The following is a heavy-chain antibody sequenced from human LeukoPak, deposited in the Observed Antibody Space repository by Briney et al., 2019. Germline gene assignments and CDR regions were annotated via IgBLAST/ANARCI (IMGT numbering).Heavy chain of an antibody. CDR2: ISAYNGNT. CDR3: ARDRPSGYSSGWPPLGYYGMDV. CDR1: GHTFTSYG. V-gene: IGHV1-18*01. J-gene: IGHJ6*02. D-gene: IGHD6-19*01. Sequence: GASVKVSCKASGHTFTSYGISWVRQAPGQGLEWMGWISAYNGNTNYAQKLQGRVTMTTDTSTSTAYMELRSLRSDDTAVYYCARDRPSGYSSGWPPLGYYGMDVWGQGTTVTVSS.